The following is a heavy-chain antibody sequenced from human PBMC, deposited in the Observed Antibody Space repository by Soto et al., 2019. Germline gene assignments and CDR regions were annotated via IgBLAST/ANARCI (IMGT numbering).Heavy chain of an antibody. V-gene: IGHV3-23*01. D-gene: IGHD2-15*01. CDR1: GFTFRNRG. CDR3: ATYAEYCSGGSCYPDAFDI. J-gene: IGHJ3*02. CDR2: ISGSGGST. Sequence: GGSLRLSCAASGFTFRNRGMIWARQAPGKGLEWVSAISGSGGSTYYADSVKGRFTISRDNSKNTLYLQMNSLRAEDTAVYYCATYAEYCSGGSCYPDAFDIWGQGTMVTVSS.